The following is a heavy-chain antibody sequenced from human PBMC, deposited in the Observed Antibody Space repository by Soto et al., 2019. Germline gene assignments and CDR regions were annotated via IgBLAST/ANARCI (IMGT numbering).Heavy chain of an antibody. J-gene: IGHJ4*02. Sequence: ASVKVSCKASGYTFTSYGISWVRQAPGQGLEWMGWISAYNGKTNYAQKLQGRVTMTTDTSTSTAYMELRSLRSDDTAVYYCARLPGYCSGGSCPLDYWGQGTLVTVSS. CDR3: ARLPGYCSGGSCPLDY. V-gene: IGHV1-18*01. CDR1: GYTFTSYG. CDR2: ISAYNGKT. D-gene: IGHD2-15*01.